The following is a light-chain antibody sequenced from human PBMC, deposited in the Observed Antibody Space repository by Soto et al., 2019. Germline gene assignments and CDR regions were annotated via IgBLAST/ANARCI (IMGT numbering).Light chain of an antibody. Sequence: DIQMTQSPSSLSASVGDRVTITCRASQSISSSLNWYQQTPGKAPKLLFYAASSLETGVPSRFSGSGSGTDFTFTISSLQPEDIATYYCQHYDHLPITFGQGTKVDI. CDR3: QHYDHLPIT. CDR2: AAS. CDR1: QSISSS. J-gene: IGKJ1*01. V-gene: IGKV1-33*01.